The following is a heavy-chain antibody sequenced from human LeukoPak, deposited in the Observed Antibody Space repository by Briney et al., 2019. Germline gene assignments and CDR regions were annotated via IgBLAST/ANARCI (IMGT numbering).Heavy chain of an antibody. J-gene: IGHJ4*02. CDR2: IYQSGST. CDR3: ARGEEYGSGTVHFDY. D-gene: IGHD3-10*01. CDR1: GGSISSSNW. Sequence: SETLSLTCAVSGGSISSSNWWSWVRQPPGKGLEWIGEIYQSGSTNYNPSLKSRVTISVDKSKNQFSLSLISVTAADTAVYYCARGEEYGSGTVHFDYWGQGTLVTVSS. V-gene: IGHV4-4*02.